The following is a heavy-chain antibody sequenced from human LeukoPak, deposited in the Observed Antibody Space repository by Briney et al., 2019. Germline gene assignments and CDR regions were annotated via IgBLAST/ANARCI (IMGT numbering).Heavy chain of an antibody. CDR3: ARQADSSIYYYFDY. J-gene: IGHJ4*02. Sequence: PSETLSLTCTVSGGSISSYYWSWIRQPPGKGLEWIGCIYYSGSTNYNPSLKSRVTISVDTSKNQFSLKLSSVPAADTAVYYCARQADSSIYYYFDYWGQGALVTVSS. D-gene: IGHD6-13*01. V-gene: IGHV4-59*08. CDR2: IYYSGST. CDR1: GGSISSYY.